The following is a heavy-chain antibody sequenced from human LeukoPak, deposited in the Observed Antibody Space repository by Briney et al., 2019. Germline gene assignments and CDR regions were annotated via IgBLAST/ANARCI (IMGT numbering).Heavy chain of an antibody. CDR1: GFTFSSYA. J-gene: IGHJ3*02. CDR3: ARDPYSSGWYGPNDAFDI. CDR2: ISYDGSNK. D-gene: IGHD6-19*01. V-gene: IGHV3-30-3*01. Sequence: GGSLRLSCAASGFTFSSYAMHWVRRAPGKGLEWVAVISYDGSNKYYADSVKGRFTISRDNSKNTLYLQMNSLRAEDTAVYYCARDPYSSGWYGPNDAFDIWGQGTMVTVSS.